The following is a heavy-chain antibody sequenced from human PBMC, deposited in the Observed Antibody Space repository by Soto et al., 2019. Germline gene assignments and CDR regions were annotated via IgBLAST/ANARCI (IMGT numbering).Heavy chain of an antibody. J-gene: IGHJ4*02. CDR1: GGNFNTYA. V-gene: IGHV1-69*19. CDR3: AREVQVHTPAFVY. Sequence: QVQLVQSGAEMKKHGSSVKVSCQSSGGNFNTYAMNWVRQAPGQGPEWMGDISPMFGAANYAPKFQGRVTITADESTGTSYMQLSSLTSEDTALYFCAREVQVHTPAFVYWGQGTLVTVSS. D-gene: IGHD3-10*01. CDR2: ISPMFGAA.